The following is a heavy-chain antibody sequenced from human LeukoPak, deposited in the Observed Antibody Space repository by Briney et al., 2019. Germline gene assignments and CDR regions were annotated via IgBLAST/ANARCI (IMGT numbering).Heavy chain of an antibody. CDR2: ISRSGSTK. CDR3: ARRAGAYSHPYDY. CDR1: GFTFSDYN. J-gene: IGHJ4*02. Sequence: GGSLRLSCAASGFTFSDYNMRWIRQAPGKGLEWVSSISRSGSTKYYADSVKGRFTISRDNAKNSLFLQMNSLRAEDTAVYYCARRAGAYSHPYDYWGQGTLVTVSS. D-gene: IGHD4/OR15-4a*01. V-gene: IGHV3-11*01.